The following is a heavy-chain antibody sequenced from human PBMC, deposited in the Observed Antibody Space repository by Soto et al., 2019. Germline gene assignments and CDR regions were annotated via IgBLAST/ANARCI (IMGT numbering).Heavy chain of an antibody. D-gene: IGHD2-2*01. Sequence: PGGSLRLSCTASGFTFSSYAISWVRQAPGKGLEWVSSINGGGVTTNYADSVKGRFTISRDNSKNTLYLQMNRLRAEDTAVYFCAKVVCTSNCYDYFGQGTLVAVSS. CDR2: INGGGVTT. J-gene: IGHJ4*02. CDR1: GFTFSSYA. V-gene: IGHV3-23*01. CDR3: AKVVCTSNCYDY.